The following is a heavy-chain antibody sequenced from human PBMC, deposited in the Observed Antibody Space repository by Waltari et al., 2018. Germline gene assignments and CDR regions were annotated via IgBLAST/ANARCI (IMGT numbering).Heavy chain of an antibody. CDR2: IYYSGRT. V-gene: IGHV4-30-4*08. CDR1: GGSISSGDYY. CDR3: ARGIGELLFDY. D-gene: IGHD1-26*01. J-gene: IGHJ4*02. Sequence: QVQLQESGPGLVKPSQTLSLTCTVSGGSISSGDYYWSWIRQPPGKGLEWIGYIYYSGRTYYNPALKSRVTISVDTSKNQCSRKLSSVTAADTAVYYCARGIGELLFDYWGQGTLVTVSS.